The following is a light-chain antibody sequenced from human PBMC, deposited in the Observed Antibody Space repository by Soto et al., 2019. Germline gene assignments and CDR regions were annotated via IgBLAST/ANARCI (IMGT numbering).Light chain of an antibody. CDR2: EVS. CDR1: SSDVGTYNY. Sequence: QSVLTQPASVSGSPGQSITISCTGTSSDVGTYNYVSWYQQHPGKAPKLMIYEVSNRPSGVSNRFSGSKSGNTASLTISGLHTEDEADYYCSSYRSSITYVFGTGTKVTVL. V-gene: IGLV2-14*01. J-gene: IGLJ1*01. CDR3: SSYRSSITYV.